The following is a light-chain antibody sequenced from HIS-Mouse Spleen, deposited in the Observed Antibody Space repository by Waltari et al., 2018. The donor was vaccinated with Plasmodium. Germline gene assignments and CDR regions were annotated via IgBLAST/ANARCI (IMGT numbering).Light chain of an antibody. J-gene: IGLJ2*01. Sequence: SYELTQPPSVSVSPGQTASITCSGDKLGYKYACWYQQKPGQSPVLVIYQDSKRPSGIPERFSGSNSGNTATLTISGTQAMDEADYYCQAWDSSTVVFGGVTKLTVL. CDR2: QDS. CDR1: KLGYKY. V-gene: IGLV3-1*01. CDR3: QAWDSSTVV.